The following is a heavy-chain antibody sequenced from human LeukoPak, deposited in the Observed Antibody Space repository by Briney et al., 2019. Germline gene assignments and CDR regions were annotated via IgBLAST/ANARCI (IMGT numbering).Heavy chain of an antibody. D-gene: IGHD2-2*01. CDR2: INSDGSTT. CDR1: GFVFSSYW. Sequence: PGGSLRLSCAASGFVFSSYWMHWVRQAPGKGLVWVSRINSDGSTTNYADSVKGRFIISRDNAKNTLYLQMNSLRAEDTAVYYCTRPESSSSLACDHWGQGTLVTVSS. J-gene: IGHJ4*02. CDR3: TRPESSSSLACDH. V-gene: IGHV3-74*01.